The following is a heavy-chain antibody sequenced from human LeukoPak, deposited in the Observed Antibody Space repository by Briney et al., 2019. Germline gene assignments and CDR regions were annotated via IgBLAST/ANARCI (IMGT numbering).Heavy chain of an antibody. CDR3: ARGGLRYFDWLYHWFDP. Sequence: PSETLSLTCAVYGGSFSGYYWSWIRQPPGKGLEWIGEINHSGSTNYNPSLKSRVTISADTSKNQFSLKLSSVTAADTAVYYCARGGLRYFDWLYHWFDPWGQGTPVTVSS. CDR2: INHSGST. D-gene: IGHD3-9*01. V-gene: IGHV4-34*01. J-gene: IGHJ5*02. CDR1: GGSFSGYY.